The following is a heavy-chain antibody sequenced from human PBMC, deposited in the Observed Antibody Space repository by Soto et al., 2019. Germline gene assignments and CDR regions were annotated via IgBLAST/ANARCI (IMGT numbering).Heavy chain of an antibody. CDR2: ISWDGGST. CDR3: AKDIEVAGTGGSYYGMDV. J-gene: IGHJ6*02. V-gene: IGHV3-43D*04. CDR1: GFTFDDYA. D-gene: IGHD6-19*01. Sequence: PGGSLRLSCAASGFTFDDYAMHWVRQAPGKGLEWVSLISWDGGSTYYADSVKGRFTISRDNSKNSLYLQMNSLRAEDTALYYCAKDIEVAGTGGSYYGMDVWGQGTTVTVSS.